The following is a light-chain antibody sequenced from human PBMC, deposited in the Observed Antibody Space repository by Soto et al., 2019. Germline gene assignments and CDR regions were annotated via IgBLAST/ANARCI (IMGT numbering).Light chain of an antibody. J-gene: IGKJ4*01. CDR1: ETIYTY. CDR3: LQTSSTPLT. CDR2: AAS. Sequence: DIPMTQSPSSLSASVGDRITITCRASETIYTYLNWYQQKPGKAPNLLVFAASRVQSGVPSRFSGSGLGTEFTLTISSLQREDFATYYCLQTSSTPLTFGGGTKVEI. V-gene: IGKV1-39*01.